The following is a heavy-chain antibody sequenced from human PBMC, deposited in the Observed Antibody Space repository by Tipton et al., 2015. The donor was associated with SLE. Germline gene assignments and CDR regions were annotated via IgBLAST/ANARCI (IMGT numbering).Heavy chain of an antibody. Sequence: TLSLTCTVSGGSITIGTYYWTWIRQPAGKGLEWIGHVTPSGKTDYTPSLKSRVTISIDTSRNEFSLKLTSVTAADTALYYCATARNIFDTFDIWAQGTMVTVSS. J-gene: IGHJ3*02. D-gene: IGHD2/OR15-2a*01. CDR1: GGSITIGTYY. CDR2: VTPSGKT. CDR3: ATARNIFDTFDI. V-gene: IGHV4-61*09.